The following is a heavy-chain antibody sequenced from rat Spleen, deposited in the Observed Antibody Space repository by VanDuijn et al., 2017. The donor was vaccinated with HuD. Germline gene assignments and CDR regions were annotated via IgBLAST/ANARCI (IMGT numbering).Heavy chain of an antibody. J-gene: IGHJ3*01. Sequence: EVQLVESGGGLVQPGRSLKLSCAASGFTFSNYDMAWVRQAPTKGLEWVATITGGSNTYYLDPVKGRFTISRDNARSTLYLQMDSLRSEDTATYYCARGMSWERWFAYWGQGTLVTVSS. V-gene: IGHV5S23*01. CDR2: ITGGSNT. D-gene: IGHD5-1*01. CDR3: ARGMSWERWFAY. CDR1: GFTFSNYD.